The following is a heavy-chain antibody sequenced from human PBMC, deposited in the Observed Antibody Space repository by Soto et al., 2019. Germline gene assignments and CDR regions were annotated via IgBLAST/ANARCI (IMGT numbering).Heavy chain of an antibody. V-gene: IGHV1-8*02. D-gene: IGHD2-2*01. CDR2: MNPNSGET. Sequence: QEQLVQSAAEVKKPGASVKVSCMTSGYTFNDYEINWVRQATGQGLEWIGWMNPNSGETGYAQRFQGRVTMTTSSSLSTGYLELSSLTSDDTAVYYCARIAMPARPRWYNWFDPWGQGTLVTVSS. CDR1: GYTFNDYE. J-gene: IGHJ5*02. CDR3: ARIAMPARPRWYNWFDP.